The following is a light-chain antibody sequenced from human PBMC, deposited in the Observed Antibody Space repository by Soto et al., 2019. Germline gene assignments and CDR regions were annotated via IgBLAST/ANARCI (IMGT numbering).Light chain of an antibody. Sequence: DIQMTHYTSTLCPAREDIRTIPFRASQTIDSWLAWYQQRPGKPPNLLIYKASTLASGVPSRFSGSGSGTEFTLTISCLQPGDFATYNCQQYNIYSGTFGQGTKVDIK. CDR2: KAS. CDR3: QQYNIYSGT. CDR1: QTIDSW. V-gene: IGKV1-5*03. J-gene: IGKJ1*01.